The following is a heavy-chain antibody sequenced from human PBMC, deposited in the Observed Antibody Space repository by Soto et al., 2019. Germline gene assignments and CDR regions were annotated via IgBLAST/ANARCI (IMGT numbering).Heavy chain of an antibody. J-gene: IGHJ3*02. V-gene: IGHV1-69*01. CDR1: GGTFSSYA. CDR3: ARETTVVTPQGGAFDI. D-gene: IGHD4-17*01. CDR2: IIPILGTA. Sequence: QVQLVQSGAEVKKPGSSVKVSCKASGGTFSSYAISWVRQAPGQGLEWMGGIIPILGTANYAQKFQGSVTITADESTSTAYMELSSLRSEDTAVYYCARETTVVTPQGGAFDIWGQGTMVTVSS.